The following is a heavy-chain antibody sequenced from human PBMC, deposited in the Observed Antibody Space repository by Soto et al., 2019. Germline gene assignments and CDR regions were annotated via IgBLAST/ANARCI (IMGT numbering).Heavy chain of an antibody. Sequence: EVQLLESGGDLVQPGGSLRLSCAASGFIFSSYAMTWVRQVPGKGLEWVSVISASGDAADYADSVKGRFTISRDNSKNILFLQMNSLRGDDTAFYYCAKGPEDCSGARCYSGLVYWGQGTLVTVS. CDR2: ISASGDAA. CDR3: AKGPEDCSGARCYSGLVY. J-gene: IGHJ4*02. D-gene: IGHD2-15*01. CDR1: GFIFSSYA. V-gene: IGHV3-23*01.